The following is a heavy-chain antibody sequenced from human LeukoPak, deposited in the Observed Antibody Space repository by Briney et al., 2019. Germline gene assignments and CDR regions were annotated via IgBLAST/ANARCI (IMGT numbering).Heavy chain of an antibody. Sequence: PSETLSLTCTVSGGSISSSSYYWGWIRQPPGKGLEWIGSIYYSGCTYYNPSLKSRVTISVDTSKNQFSLKLSSVTAADTAVYYCARTAYYGSGSYDDYWGQGTLVTVSS. J-gene: IGHJ4*02. CDR1: GGSISSSSYY. V-gene: IGHV4-39*01. CDR2: IYYSGCT. CDR3: ARTAYYGSGSYDDY. D-gene: IGHD3-10*01.